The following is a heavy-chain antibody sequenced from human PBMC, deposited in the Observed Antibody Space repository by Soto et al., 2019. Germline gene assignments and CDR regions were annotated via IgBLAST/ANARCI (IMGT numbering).Heavy chain of an antibody. V-gene: IGHV3-30*18. J-gene: IGHJ4*02. Sequence: PGGSLRLSCAASGFTFSSYGMHWVRQAPGKGLEWVAVISYDGSNKYYADSVKGRFTISRDNSKNTLYLQMNSLRAEDTAVYYCAKEEEDSSSSMMGDDYWGQGTLVTVSS. CDR1: GFTFSSYG. D-gene: IGHD6-6*01. CDR2: ISYDGSNK. CDR3: AKEEEDSSSSMMGDDY.